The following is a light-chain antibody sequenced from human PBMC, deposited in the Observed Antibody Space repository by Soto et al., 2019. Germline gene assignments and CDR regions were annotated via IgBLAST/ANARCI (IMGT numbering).Light chain of an antibody. V-gene: IGLV1-40*01. CDR1: SSNIGGGSD. J-gene: IGLJ2*01. Sequence: QSVLTQPPSVSGAPGQRVTISCTGSSSNIGGGSDVHWCQQLPGTAPKLLIYGNSNRPSGVPDRFSGSKSGTSASLAITGLQAEDEADYYCQSYDSSLNAVVFGGGTKLTVL. CDR3: QSYDSSLNAVV. CDR2: GNS.